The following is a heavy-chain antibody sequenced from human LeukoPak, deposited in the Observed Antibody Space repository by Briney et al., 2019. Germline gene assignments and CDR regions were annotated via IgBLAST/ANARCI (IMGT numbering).Heavy chain of an antibody. CDR2: IKSNTDGATT. CDR1: GMTFTDAW. J-gene: IGHJ5*02. D-gene: IGHD4-17*01. Sequence: PGGPLRLSCAASGMTFTDAWMSWVRQAPGKELEWVGRIKSNTDGATTDYAAPVKGRFTISRDDSKKTLYLQMNSLKTDDTAVYYCTWDYAGTWGQGTLVTVSS. CDR3: TWDYAGT. V-gene: IGHV3-15*01.